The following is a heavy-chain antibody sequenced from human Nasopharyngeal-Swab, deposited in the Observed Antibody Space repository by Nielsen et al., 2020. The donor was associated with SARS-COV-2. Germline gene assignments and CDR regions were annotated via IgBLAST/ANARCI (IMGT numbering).Heavy chain of an antibody. D-gene: IGHD5-12*01. J-gene: IGHJ4*02. CDR1: GGPISSRSSY. CDR2: IYYSGST. V-gene: IGHV4-39*01. CDR3: ARGGYSGYFDY. Sequence: SETLSLTCTVSGGPISSRSSYWGWIRQPPGKGLEWIGSIYYSGSTYYNPSLKSRVTISVDTSKNQFSLKLSSVTAADTAVYYCARGGYSGYFDYWGQGTLVTVSS.